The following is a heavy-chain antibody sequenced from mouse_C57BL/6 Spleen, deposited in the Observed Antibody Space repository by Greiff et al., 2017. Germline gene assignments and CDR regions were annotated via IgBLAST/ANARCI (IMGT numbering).Heavy chain of an antibody. V-gene: IGHV2-3*01. J-gene: IGHJ3*01. Sequence: VKLVESGPGLVAPSQSLSITCTVSGFSLTSYGVSWVRQPPGKGLEWLGVILGDGSTNYHSALISRLSISKDNSKSQVFLKLNSLQTDDTATYYCAKFLYDYDGAWCAYWGQGTLVTVSA. CDR3: AKFLYDYDGAWCAY. CDR1: GFSLTSYG. CDR2: ILGDGST. D-gene: IGHD2-4*01.